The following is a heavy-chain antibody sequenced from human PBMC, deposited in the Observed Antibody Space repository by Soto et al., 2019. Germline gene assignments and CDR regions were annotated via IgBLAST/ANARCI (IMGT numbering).Heavy chain of an antibody. D-gene: IGHD2-2*01. J-gene: IGHJ3*02. Sequence: QVQLVESGGGVVQPGRSLRLSCAASGFTFSSYGMHWVRQAPGKGLEWVAVIWYDGSNKYYADSVKGRFTISRDNSRNTLYLQMNSLRAEDTAVYYCARDRRAAARGDDAFDIWGQGTMVTVSS. CDR1: GFTFSSYG. V-gene: IGHV3-33*01. CDR3: ARDRRAAARGDDAFDI. CDR2: IWYDGSNK.